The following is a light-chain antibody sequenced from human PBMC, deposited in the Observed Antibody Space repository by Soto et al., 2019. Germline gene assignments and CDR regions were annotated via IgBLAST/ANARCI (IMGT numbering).Light chain of an antibody. Sequence: IQLPQSPSSLSASLGDRFTITCLSIQAISSYLAWYQQKPGKAPNLLIYAASTLQSGVPSRFSGSGSGTDFTLTISSLQPEDFATYFCQQLNSYPLTFGGGTKVDI. J-gene: IGKJ4*01. CDR2: AAS. CDR3: QQLNSYPLT. V-gene: IGKV1-9*01. CDR1: QAISSY.